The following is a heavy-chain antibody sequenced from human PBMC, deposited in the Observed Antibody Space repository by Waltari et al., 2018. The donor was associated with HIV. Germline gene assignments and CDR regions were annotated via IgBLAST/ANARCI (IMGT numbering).Heavy chain of an antibody. Sequence: QVQLVQSGAEVKKPGASVKVSCKASGDTFTGYYMHWVRKAPGQGLEWMGWINPNSGGTNYAQKFQGRVTMTRDTSISTAYMELSRLRSDDTAVYYCATITYYYDSSGYTWGQGTLVTVSS. CDR2: INPNSGGT. CDR3: ATITYYYDSSGYT. CDR1: GDTFTGYY. D-gene: IGHD3-22*01. V-gene: IGHV1-2*02. J-gene: IGHJ5*02.